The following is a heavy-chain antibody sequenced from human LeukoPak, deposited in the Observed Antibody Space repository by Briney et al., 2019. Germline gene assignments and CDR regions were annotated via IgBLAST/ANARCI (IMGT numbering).Heavy chain of an antibody. V-gene: IGHV3-48*04. J-gene: IGHJ3*02. Sequence: GGSLRLSCAASGFTFSSYSMNWVRQAPGKGLEWVSYISSSSSTIYYADSAKGRFTISRDNAKNSLYLQMNSLRAEDTAVYYCARDRQQLVRDAFDIWGQGTMVTVSS. CDR3: ARDRQQLVRDAFDI. D-gene: IGHD6-13*01. CDR2: ISSSSSTI. CDR1: GFTFSSYS.